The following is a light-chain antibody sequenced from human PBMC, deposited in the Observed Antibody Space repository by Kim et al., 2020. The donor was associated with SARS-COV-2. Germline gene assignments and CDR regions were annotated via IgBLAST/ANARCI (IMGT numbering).Light chain of an antibody. Sequence: QAGLTQPPSVSKGLRQTATLTCTGNSNNIGNQGAVWLQHHQGHPPKLLSYRNNNRPSGISERLSASRSENTASLTITGLQPEDEADYYCSAWDSSLGAWVFGGGTQLTVL. J-gene: IGLJ3*02. CDR2: RNN. CDR1: SNNIGNQG. V-gene: IGLV10-54*01. CDR3: SAWDSSLGAWV.